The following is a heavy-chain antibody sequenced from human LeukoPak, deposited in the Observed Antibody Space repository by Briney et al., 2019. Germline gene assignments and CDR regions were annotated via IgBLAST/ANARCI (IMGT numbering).Heavy chain of an antibody. CDR3: AKVKWDSSGYFDY. V-gene: IGHV3-23*01. CDR2: ISGSGGRT. J-gene: IGHJ4*02. D-gene: IGHD3-22*01. Sequence: GGSLRLSCAASGFTFSSYAMSWVRQAPGEGLEWVSGISGSGGRTYYADSVKGRFTISRDNSNNTLYLQMNSLRAEGTAIYYCAKVKWDSSGYFDYWGQGTPVTVSS. CDR1: GFTFSSYA.